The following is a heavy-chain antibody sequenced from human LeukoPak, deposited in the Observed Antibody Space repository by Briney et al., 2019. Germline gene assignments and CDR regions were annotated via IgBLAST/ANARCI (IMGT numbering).Heavy chain of an antibody. CDR1: GFTFSSYE. Sequence: GGSLRLSCAASGFTFSSYEMNWVRQAPGKWLEWVSYISSSGSTIYYADSVKGRFTISRDNAKNSLYLQMNSLRAEDTAAYYCARDRSFGYYRAFDIWGQGTMVTVSS. V-gene: IGHV3-48*03. D-gene: IGHD1-14*01. CDR3: ARDRSFGYYRAFDI. CDR2: ISSSGSTI. J-gene: IGHJ3*02.